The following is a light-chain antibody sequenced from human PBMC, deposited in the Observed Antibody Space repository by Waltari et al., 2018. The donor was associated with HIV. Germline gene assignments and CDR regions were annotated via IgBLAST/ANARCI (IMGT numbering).Light chain of an antibody. CDR1: QGVRNE. CDR2: AAS. J-gene: IGKJ1*01. CDR3: QQHRSYPWT. Sequence: DIQMTQSPSSLSASVGDRVTITCRASQGVRNELVWYQQKPGKAPKRLIYAASSLHSGVPSRFSGSGSGTEFILTISSLQTEDFATYYCQQHRSYPWTFGQGTRVEIK. V-gene: IGKV1-17*01.